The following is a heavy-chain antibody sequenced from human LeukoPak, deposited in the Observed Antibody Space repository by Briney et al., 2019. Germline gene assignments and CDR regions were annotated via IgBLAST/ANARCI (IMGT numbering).Heavy chain of an antibody. CDR2: ISSSGSTI. J-gene: IGHJ6*03. D-gene: IGHD5-18*01. Sequence: GGSLRLSCAASGFTFSDYYMSWIRQAPGKGLEWVSYISSSGSTIYYADSVKGRFTISRDNAKNSLYLQMNSLRAEDTAVYYCARPHVDTAMVNYYYYYMDVWGKGTTVTVSS. CDR1: GFTFSDYY. V-gene: IGHV3-11*04. CDR3: ARPHVDTAMVNYYYYYMDV.